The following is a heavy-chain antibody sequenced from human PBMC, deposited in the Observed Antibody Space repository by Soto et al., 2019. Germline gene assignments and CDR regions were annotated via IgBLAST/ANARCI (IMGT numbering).Heavy chain of an antibody. Sequence: GGSLRLSCAASGFTFSSYSMNWVRQAPGKGLEWVSSISSSSSYIYYADSVKGRFTISRDNAKNSLYLQMNSLRAEDTAVYYCAREGCSGGSCYYFDYWGQGTLVTVSS. D-gene: IGHD2-15*01. CDR1: GFTFSSYS. V-gene: IGHV3-21*01. CDR3: AREGCSGGSCYYFDY. CDR2: ISSSSSYI. J-gene: IGHJ4*02.